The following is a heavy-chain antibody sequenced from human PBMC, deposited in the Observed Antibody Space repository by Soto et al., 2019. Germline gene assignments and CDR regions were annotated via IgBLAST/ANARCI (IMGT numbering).Heavy chain of an antibody. CDR3: ARTLGDYYDSSGYYRHGFVY. J-gene: IGHJ4*02. CDR1: GGTFSSYT. D-gene: IGHD3-22*01. CDR2: IIPILGIA. V-gene: IGHV1-69*02. Sequence: SVKVSCKASGGTFSSYTISWVRQAPGQGLEWMGRIIPILGIANYAQKFQGRVTITADKSTSTAYMELSSLRSEDTAVYYCARTLGDYYDSSGYYRHGFVYWGQGTLVTVSS.